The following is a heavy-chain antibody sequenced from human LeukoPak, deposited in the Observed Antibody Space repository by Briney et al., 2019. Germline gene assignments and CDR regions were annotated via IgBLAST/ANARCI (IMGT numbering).Heavy chain of an antibody. CDR1: GYSFTNYW. J-gene: IGHJ3*02. D-gene: IGHD3-22*01. CDR2: IYPGDSDT. V-gene: IGHV5-51*01. Sequence: GESLKISCKGSGYSFTNYWIGWVRQMPGKGLELMGIIYPGDSDTRYSPSFQGQVTISADKSISTAYLQWSSLKASDTAMYYCARRGYDSSGYYEHAFDIWGQGTMVTVSS. CDR3: ARRGYDSSGYYEHAFDI.